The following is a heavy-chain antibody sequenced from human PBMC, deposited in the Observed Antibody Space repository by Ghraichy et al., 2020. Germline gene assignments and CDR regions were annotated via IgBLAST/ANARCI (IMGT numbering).Heavy chain of an antibody. D-gene: IGHD6-19*01. CDR2: IGTAGDT. CDR1: GFTFSSYD. V-gene: IGHV3-13*01. CDR3: ARRRPIAVADRYYYYGMDV. Sequence: GGSLRLSCAASGFTFSSYDMHWVRQATGKGLEWVSAIGTAGDTYYPGSVKGRFTISRENAKNSLYLQMNSLRAEDTAVYYCARRRPIAVADRYYYYGMDVWGQGTTVTVSS. J-gene: IGHJ6*02.